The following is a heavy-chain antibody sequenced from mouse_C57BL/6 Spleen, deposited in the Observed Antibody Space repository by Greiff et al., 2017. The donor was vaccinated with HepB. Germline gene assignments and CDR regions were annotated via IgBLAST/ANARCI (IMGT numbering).Heavy chain of an antibody. D-gene: IGHD2-5*01. CDR1: GYTFTSYW. CDR2: IDPNSGGT. CDR3: ARVTDSYYSNYVFLYYAMDY. Sequence: QVQLKQPGAELVKPGASVKLSCKASGYTFTSYWMHWVKQRPGRGLEWIGRIDPNSGGTKYNEKFKSKATLTVDKPSSTAYMQLSSLTSEDSAVYYCARVTDSYYSNYVFLYYAMDYWGQGTSVTVSS. V-gene: IGHV1-72*01. J-gene: IGHJ4*01.